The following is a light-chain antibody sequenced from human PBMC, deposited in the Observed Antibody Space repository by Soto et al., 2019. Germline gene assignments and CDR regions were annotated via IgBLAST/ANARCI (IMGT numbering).Light chain of an antibody. CDR1: QTVLNN. J-gene: IGKJ1*01. CDR3: QQYNNWVT. Sequence: EIVLTQSPGTLSLSPKEIATLSCMASQTVLNNYLTWYQQKPGQAPRLLIYGASTRATGIPARFSGSGSGTEFTLTISSLQSEDFAVYYCQQYNNWVTFGQGTKVDIK. CDR2: GAS. V-gene: IGKV3-15*01.